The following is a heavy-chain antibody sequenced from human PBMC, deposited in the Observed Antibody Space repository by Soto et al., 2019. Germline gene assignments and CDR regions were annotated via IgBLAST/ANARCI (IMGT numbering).Heavy chain of an antibody. CDR2: ITNSGGST. CDR3: TKEHDYGHHGWLDP. J-gene: IGHJ5*02. CDR1: GFTFNIYA. V-gene: IGHV3-23*01. D-gene: IGHD4-17*01. Sequence: PGGSLRLSCVASGFTFNIYAMTLVRQSPGKGLEWVSTITNSGGSTYYADSVKGRFTISRDNSKNKLYMQMTNLTAEDTAIYYCTKEHDYGHHGWLDPWGQGTLVTLSS.